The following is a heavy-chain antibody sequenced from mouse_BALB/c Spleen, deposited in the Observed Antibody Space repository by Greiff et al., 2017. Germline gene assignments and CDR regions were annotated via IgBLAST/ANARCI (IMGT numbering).Heavy chain of an antibody. D-gene: IGHD2-1*01. V-gene: IGHV4-1*02. CDR3: AILWYSFAY. J-gene: IGHJ3*01. CDR1: GFACSRYW. CDR2: INPDSSTI. Sequence: LVEPGGSLKLPCAASGFACSRYWMSWVRQGPGRGLEWIGEINPDSSTINYTPSLKDKFIISRDNAKNTLYLQMSKVGSEDTALSYCAILWYSFAYWGQGTLVTVSA.